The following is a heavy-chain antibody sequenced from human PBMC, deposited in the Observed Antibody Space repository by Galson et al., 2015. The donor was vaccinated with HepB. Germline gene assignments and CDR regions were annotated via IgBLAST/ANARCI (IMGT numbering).Heavy chain of an antibody. J-gene: IGHJ4*02. Sequence: TLSLTCTVSRASISSGDYFWSWIRQLPGKGLEWIGNIYHSGRPSYKPSLKSRVTISVDTSKNQFSLDLRSVTVADTAVYYCARESLYDTSDSYSIDHWGQGTLVTVSS. CDR2: IYHSGRP. D-gene: IGHD3-22*01. CDR3: ARESLYDTSDSYSIDH. V-gene: IGHV4-31*03. CDR1: RASISSGDYF.